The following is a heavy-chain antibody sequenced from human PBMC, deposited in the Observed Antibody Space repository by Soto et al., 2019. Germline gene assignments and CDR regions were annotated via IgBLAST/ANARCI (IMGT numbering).Heavy chain of an antibody. Sequence: GGSLRLSCAVSGFTFGNYWMTWVRQAPGKGLEWVANIKQDSSEKYYVDSVKGRFTISRDNAKNSLFLDMSCLRAEDPAVYYCATDLRGYSYGSDCWGQGTLVTVSS. CDR2: IKQDSSEK. CDR3: ATDLRGYSYGSDC. CDR1: GFTFGNYW. D-gene: IGHD5-18*01. V-gene: IGHV3-7*01. J-gene: IGHJ4*02.